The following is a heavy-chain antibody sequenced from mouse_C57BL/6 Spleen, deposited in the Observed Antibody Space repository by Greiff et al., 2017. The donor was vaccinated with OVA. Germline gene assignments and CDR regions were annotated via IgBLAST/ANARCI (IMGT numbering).Heavy chain of an antibody. CDR2: IHPNSGST. J-gene: IGHJ2*01. CDR1: GYTFTSYW. Sequence: QVQLKQPGAELVKPGASVKLSCKASGYTFTSYWMHWVKQRPGQGLEWIGMIHPNSGSTNYNEKFKSKATLTVDNSSSTAYMQLSSLTSEDSSVYYCAREVLYCFDYWGQGTTLTVSS. V-gene: IGHV1-64*01. CDR3: AREVLYCFDY. D-gene: IGHD6-1*01.